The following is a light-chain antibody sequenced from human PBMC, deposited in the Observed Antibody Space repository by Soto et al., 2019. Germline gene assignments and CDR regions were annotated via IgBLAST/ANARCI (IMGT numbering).Light chain of an antibody. CDR2: DAS. CDR1: QSVSSY. CDR3: QQRSNWPFSIT. Sequence: EIVLTQSPATLSLSPGERATLSCRASQSVSSYLAWYQQKPGQAPRLLIYDASNRATGIPARFSGSGSGTDFTLTISSLEPEDFAVYYCQQRSNWPFSITFGQGTRLEMK. V-gene: IGKV3-11*01. J-gene: IGKJ5*01.